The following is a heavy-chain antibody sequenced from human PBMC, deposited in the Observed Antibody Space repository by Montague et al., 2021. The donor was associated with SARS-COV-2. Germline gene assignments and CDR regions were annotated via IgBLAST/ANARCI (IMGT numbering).Heavy chain of an antibody. CDR2: ISSSGITI. J-gene: IGHJ4*02. CDR3: ARDNYYYDTSGYPDY. CDR1: GFTFSSYE. D-gene: IGHD3-22*01. Sequence: SLRLSCAASGFTFSSYEMNWLRQAPGKGLEWVSYISSSGITIYYADSVKGRFTISRDNAKNPLYLQMNSLRAEDTAVYYCARDNYYYDTSGYPDYWGQGTLVTVSS. V-gene: IGHV3-48*03.